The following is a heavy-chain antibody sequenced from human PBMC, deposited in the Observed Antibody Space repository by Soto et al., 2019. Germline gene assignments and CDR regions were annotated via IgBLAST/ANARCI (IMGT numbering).Heavy chain of an antibody. CDR2: INAGNGNT. Sequence: ASVKVSCKASGYTFTSYAMHWVRQAPGQRLEWMGWINAGNGNTKYSQKFQGRVTITRDTSASTAYMELSSLRSGDTAVYYCARVRYSYGSYYYYMDVWGKGTTVTVSS. CDR3: ARVRYSYGSYYYYMDV. V-gene: IGHV1-3*01. CDR1: GYTFTSYA. J-gene: IGHJ6*03. D-gene: IGHD5-18*01.